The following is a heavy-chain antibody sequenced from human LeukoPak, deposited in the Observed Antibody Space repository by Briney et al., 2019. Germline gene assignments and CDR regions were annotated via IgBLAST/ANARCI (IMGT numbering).Heavy chain of an antibody. CDR1: GFTFSSYA. CDR2: ISGSGGST. J-gene: IGHJ4*02. CDR3: AKREVDYRVAY. D-gene: IGHD4-11*01. Sequence: GGSLRLSCAASGFTFSSYAMSWVRQAPGKGLEWVSAISGSGGSTYYADSVKGRFTISRDNSKNMLYLQMNSLRAEDTAVYYCAKREVDYRVAYWGQGTLVTVSS. V-gene: IGHV3-23*01.